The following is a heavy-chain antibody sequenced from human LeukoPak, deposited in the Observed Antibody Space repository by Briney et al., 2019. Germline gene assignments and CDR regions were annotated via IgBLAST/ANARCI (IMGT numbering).Heavy chain of an antibody. CDR1: GGSISSYY. D-gene: IGHD6-13*01. CDR3: ARDTYSSSWYRDAFDI. Sequence: SETLSLTCTVSGGSISSYYWSWIRQPPGKGLEWIGYIYYSGSTNYNPSLKSRVTISVDTSKNQFSLKLSSVTAADTAVYYCARDTYSSSWYRDAFDIWAKGQWSPSLQ. J-gene: IGHJ3*02. CDR2: IYYSGST. V-gene: IGHV4-59*01.